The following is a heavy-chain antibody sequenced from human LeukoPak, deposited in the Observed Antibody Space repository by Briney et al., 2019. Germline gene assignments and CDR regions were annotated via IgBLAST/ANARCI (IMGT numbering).Heavy chain of an antibody. D-gene: IGHD6-13*01. V-gene: IGHV3-48*03. Sequence: GGSLRLSCAASGFTFSSYEMNWVRQAPGKGLECISYIDSSANTIYYADSVKGRFTISRDNAKNSLYLQMNSLRVEDTAIYYCARVAEGYAMDVWGKGTTVTVSS. J-gene: IGHJ6*04. CDR1: GFTFSSYE. CDR3: ARVAEGYAMDV. CDR2: IDSSANTI.